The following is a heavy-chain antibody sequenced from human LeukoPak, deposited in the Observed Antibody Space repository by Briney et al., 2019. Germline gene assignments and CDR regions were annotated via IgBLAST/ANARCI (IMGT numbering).Heavy chain of an antibody. J-gene: IGHJ5*02. Sequence: SVKVSCKASGGTFSSYTISWVRQAPGQGLEWMGRIIPILGIANYAQKFQGRVTITADKSASTAYMELSSLRSEDTAVYYCARGTSSSSGDWFDPWGQGTLVTVSS. D-gene: IGHD6-6*01. CDR1: GGTFSSYT. CDR3: ARGTSSSSGDWFDP. V-gene: IGHV1-69*02. CDR2: IIPILGIA.